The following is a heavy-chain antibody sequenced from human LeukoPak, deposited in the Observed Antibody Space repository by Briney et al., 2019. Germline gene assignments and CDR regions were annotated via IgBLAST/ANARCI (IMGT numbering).Heavy chain of an antibody. D-gene: IGHD3-16*01. CDR3: ARGRPALTFGGVMGTYYFDY. CDR1: GFTFSSYA. J-gene: IGHJ4*02. V-gene: IGHV4-34*01. CDR2: INHSGST. Sequence: GSLRLSCAASGFTFSSYAMSWVRQPPGKGLEWIGEINHSGSTNYNPSLKSRVTISVDTSKNQFSLKLSSVTAADTAVYYCARGRPALTFGGVMGTYYFDYWGQGTLVTVSS.